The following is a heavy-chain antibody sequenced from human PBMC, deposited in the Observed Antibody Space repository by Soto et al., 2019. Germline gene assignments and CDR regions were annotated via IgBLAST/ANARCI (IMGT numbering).Heavy chain of an antibody. CDR3: ARRLPAEPYFDS. CDR2: IYYSRST. D-gene: IGHD4-17*01. V-gene: IGHV4-59*13. CDR1: GGSISSNY. J-gene: IGHJ4*02. Sequence: TSETLSLTCTVSGGSISSNYWSWIRQSTGKGLEWIGFIYYSRSTKYNPSLKSRVTMSVDTSKNQFSLKLNSVTAADTAVYYCARRLPAEPYFDSWGQGTLVTVSS.